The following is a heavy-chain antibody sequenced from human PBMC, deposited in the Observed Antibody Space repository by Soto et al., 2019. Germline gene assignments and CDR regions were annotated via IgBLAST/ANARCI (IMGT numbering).Heavy chain of an antibody. CDR1: GFTLSAYW. J-gene: IGHJ3*02. D-gene: IGHD1-26*01. V-gene: IGHV3-7*05. Sequence: EVQLEESGGDLVQPGGSLRLSCAASGFTLSAYWMTWVRQAPGKGLEWVADINRDGSKKSYLDSVRVRFTVSRDNVGNSLYLQMDSLRADDTALYSCARDVAQGSGSLYLDAFDIWGQGTMITVSS. CDR3: ARDVAQGSGSLYLDAFDI. CDR2: INRDGSKK.